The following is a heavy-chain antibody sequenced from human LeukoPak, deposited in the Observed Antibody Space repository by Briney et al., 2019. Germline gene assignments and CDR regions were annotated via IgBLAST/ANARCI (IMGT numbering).Heavy chain of an antibody. CDR1: GGSFSGYY. V-gene: IGHV4-34*01. J-gene: IGHJ6*02. CDR2: INHSGST. Sequence: SETLSLTCAVYGGSFSGYYWSWIRQPPGKGLEWIGEINHSGSTNYNPSLKSRVTISVDTSKNQFSLKLGSVTAADTAVYYCARHIGHYGMDVWGQGTTVTVSS. CDR3: ARHIGHYGMDV.